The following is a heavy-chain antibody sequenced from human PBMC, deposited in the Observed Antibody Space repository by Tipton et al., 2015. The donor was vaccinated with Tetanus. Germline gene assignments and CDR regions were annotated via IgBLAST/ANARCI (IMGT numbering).Heavy chain of an antibody. CDR1: GFTFSSYA. CDR3: AKTPVLRFLEWLFGY. Sequence: SLRLSCAASGFTFSSYAMSWVRQAPGKGLEWVSAISGSGGSTYYADSVKGRFTISRDNSKSTLYLQMNSLRAEDTAVYYCAKTPVLRFLEWLFGYWGQGTLVTVSS. J-gene: IGHJ4*02. V-gene: IGHV3-23*01. D-gene: IGHD3-3*01. CDR2: ISGSGGST.